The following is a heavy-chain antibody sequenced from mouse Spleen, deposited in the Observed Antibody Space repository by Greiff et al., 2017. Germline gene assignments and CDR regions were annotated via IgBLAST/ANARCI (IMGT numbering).Heavy chain of an antibody. CDR2: ISDGGSYT. V-gene: IGHV5-4*01. J-gene: IGHJ3*01. CDR3: ARDSAFAY. CDR1: GFTFSSYA. Sequence: DVKLVESGGGLVKPGGSLKLSCAASGFTFSSYAMSWVRQTPEKRLEWVATISDGGSYTYYPDNVKGRFTISRDNAKNNLYLQMSHLKSEDTAMYYCARDSAFAYWGQGTLVTVSA.